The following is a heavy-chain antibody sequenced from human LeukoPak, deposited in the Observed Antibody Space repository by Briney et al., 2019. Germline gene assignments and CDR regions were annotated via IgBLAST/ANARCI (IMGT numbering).Heavy chain of an antibody. Sequence: ASVTVSCKASGFTFTSYGITWVRQAPGQGPEWMGWTITYNGNTYYAQKLQGRVTMTTDTSTNTAYMELRGLRSDDTAVYYCAKTTVTSEDYYYYYMDVWGKGTTVTVSS. J-gene: IGHJ6*03. CDR1: GFTFTSYG. D-gene: IGHD4-17*01. V-gene: IGHV1-18*01. CDR2: TITYNGNT. CDR3: AKTTVTSEDYYYYYMDV.